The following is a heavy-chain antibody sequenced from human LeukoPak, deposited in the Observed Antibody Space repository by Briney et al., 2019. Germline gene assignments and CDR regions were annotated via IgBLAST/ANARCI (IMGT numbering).Heavy chain of an antibody. CDR1: GGTFSSYA. V-gene: IGHV1-69*05. J-gene: IGHJ4*02. CDR3: ARHRRLQPMAVFDY. CDR2: IIPIFGTA. Sequence: GASVKVSCKASGGTFSSYAISWVRQAPGQGLEWMGGIIPIFGTANYAQKFQGRVTITTDESTSTAYMELSSLRSEDTAVYYCARHRRLQPMAVFDYWGQGTLVNVSS. D-gene: IGHD4-11*01.